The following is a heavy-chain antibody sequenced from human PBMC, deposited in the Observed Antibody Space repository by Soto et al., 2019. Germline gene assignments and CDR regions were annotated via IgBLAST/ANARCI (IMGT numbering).Heavy chain of an antibody. J-gene: IGHJ4*02. CDR1: GFTFSSYA. D-gene: IGHD3-10*01. V-gene: IGHV3-23*01. CDR2: ISGSAGSA. Sequence: ESGGGLVQPGGSLRLSCAASGFTFSSYAMSWVRQAPGKGLEWVSTISGSAGSAYYADSVKGRFTISRDNSKNTLYLQMNSLRAEDTALYYCAKDRVVRGVITQETGYWGQGTLVTVSS. CDR3: AKDRVVRGVITQETGY.